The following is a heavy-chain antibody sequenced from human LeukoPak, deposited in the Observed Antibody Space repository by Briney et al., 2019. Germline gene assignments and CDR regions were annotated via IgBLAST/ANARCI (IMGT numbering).Heavy chain of an antibody. CDR2: IYYSGTT. V-gene: IGHV4-38-2*01. D-gene: IGHD5-12*01. CDR3: ARVSSVWIKDYYYYMDV. CDR1: GFTFSSYA. J-gene: IGHJ6*03. Sequence: GSLRLSCAASGFTFSSYAMSWVRQAPGKGLEWVGTIYYSGTTYYSPSLKSRLIMSVDTSKKQFSLKLRSVTAADTAVYYCARVSSVWIKDYYYYMDVWGKGTTVIVSS.